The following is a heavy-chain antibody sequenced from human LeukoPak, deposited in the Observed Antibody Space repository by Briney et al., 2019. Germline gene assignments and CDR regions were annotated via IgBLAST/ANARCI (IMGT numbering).Heavy chain of an antibody. CDR3: AKQLYGGNSVPAFDI. CDR1: GFTFDDYA. Sequence: GGSLRLSCAASGFTFDDYAMHWVQQAPGKGLEWVSGISWNSGSIGYADSVKGRFTISRDNSKNTLYLQMNSLRAENMAVYYCAKQLYGGNSVPAFDIWGQGTMVTVSS. CDR2: ISWNSGSI. J-gene: IGHJ3*02. V-gene: IGHV3-9*03. D-gene: IGHD4-23*01.